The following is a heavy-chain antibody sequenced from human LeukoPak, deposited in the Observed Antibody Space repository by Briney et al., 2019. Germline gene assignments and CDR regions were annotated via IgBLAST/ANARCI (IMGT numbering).Heavy chain of an antibody. CDR2: ISGSGGST. CDR3: ASDVDTAMVTDY. V-gene: IGHV3-23*01. J-gene: IGHJ4*02. Sequence: GGSLRLSCAASGFTFSSYAMSWVRQAPGKGLEWVSAISGSGGSTYYADSVKGRFTISRDNSKNTLYLQMNSLRAEVTAGYYCASDVDTAMVTDYWGQGTLVTVSS. D-gene: IGHD5-18*01. CDR1: GFTFSSYA.